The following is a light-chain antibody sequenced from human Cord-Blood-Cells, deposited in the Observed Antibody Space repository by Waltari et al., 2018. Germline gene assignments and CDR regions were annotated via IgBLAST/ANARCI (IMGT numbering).Light chain of an antibody. CDR2: GAS. CDR3: QQYNNWPPLASYT. J-gene: IGKJ2*01. CDR1: QSVSSN. Sequence: EIVMTHSPATLSVSPGERATLSCRPSQSVSSNLAWYQQKPGQAPRLLIYGASTSATGIPARFSGSVSGTEFTLTISSLQSEDFAVYYCQQYNNWPPLASYTFGQGTKLEIK. V-gene: IGKV3-15*01.